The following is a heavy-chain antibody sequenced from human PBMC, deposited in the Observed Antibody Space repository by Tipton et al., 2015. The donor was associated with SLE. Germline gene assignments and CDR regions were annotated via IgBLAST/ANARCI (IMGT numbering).Heavy chain of an antibody. D-gene: IGHD4-17*01. V-gene: IGHV4-61*10. Sequence: TLSLTCTVSGGSISSGSYYWSWIRQPAGKGLEWIGYIYYSGSTNYNPSLKSRVTISVDTSKNQFSLKLSSVTAADTAVYYCARDQQGYGDYFDYWGQGTLVTVFS. J-gene: IGHJ4*02. CDR1: GGSISSGSYY. CDR3: ARDQQGYGDYFDY. CDR2: IYYSGST.